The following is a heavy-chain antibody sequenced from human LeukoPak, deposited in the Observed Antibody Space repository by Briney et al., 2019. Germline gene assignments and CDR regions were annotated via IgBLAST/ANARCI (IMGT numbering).Heavy chain of an antibody. V-gene: IGHV4-4*07. CDR1: GGSISSYY. D-gene: IGHD3-22*01. CDR2: IYTSGST. J-gene: IGHJ4*02. CDR3: ACSRLYYYDSSGYPDQTGY. Sequence: PSETLSLTCTVSGGSISSYYWSWIRQPAGKGLEWIGRIYTSGSTNYNPSLKSRVTMSVDTSKNQFSLKLSSVTAADTAVYYCACSRLYYYDSSGYPDQTGYWGQGTLVTVSS.